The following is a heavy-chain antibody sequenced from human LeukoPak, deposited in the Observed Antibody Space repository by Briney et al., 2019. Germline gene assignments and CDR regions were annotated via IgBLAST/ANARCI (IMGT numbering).Heavy chain of an antibody. J-gene: IGHJ4*02. CDR3: AKEYCGGDCYSLAFDY. Sequence: GGSLRLSCSASGFSFSRHLMHWVRQDPGKGLVWVSHISGDGSDTGYADSVKGRFTISRDNSKNTLYLQMNSLRAEDTAVYYCAKEYCGGDCYSLAFDYWGQGTLVTVSS. D-gene: IGHD2-21*01. CDR2: ISGDGSDT. V-gene: IGHV3-74*01. CDR1: GFSFSRHL.